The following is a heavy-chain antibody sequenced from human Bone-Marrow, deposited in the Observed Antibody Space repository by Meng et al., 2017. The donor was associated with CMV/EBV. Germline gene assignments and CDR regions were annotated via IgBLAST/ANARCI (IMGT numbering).Heavy chain of an antibody. CDR1: GGSVSSGSYY. D-gene: IGHD2-21*01. CDR3: ASITLWYTRFDY. V-gene: IGHV4-61*01. Sequence: GSLRLSCTVSGGSVSSGSYYWSWIRQPPGKGLEWIGYIYYSGSTNYNPSLKSRVTISVDTSKNQFSLKLSSVTAADTAVYYCASITLWYTRFDYWGQGTLVTVSS. CDR2: IYYSGST. J-gene: IGHJ4*02.